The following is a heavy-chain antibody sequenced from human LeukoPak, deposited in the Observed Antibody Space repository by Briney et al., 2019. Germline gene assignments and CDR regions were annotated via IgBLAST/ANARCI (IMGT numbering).Heavy chain of an antibody. CDR3: ASAVGNVKAYYYYYMDV. CDR2: ISSISIYI. CDR1: XFTXXSYS. J-gene: IGHJ6*03. D-gene: IGHD1-1*01. Sequence: SCAAXXFTXXSYSMNWVRRAPGKGLEGVAXISSISIYIYYAASLNCRFTISRDNAKTSLYLQMNSLRAEDTAVYYCASAVGNVKAYYYYYMDVWGKGTTVTVSS. V-gene: IGHV3-21*01.